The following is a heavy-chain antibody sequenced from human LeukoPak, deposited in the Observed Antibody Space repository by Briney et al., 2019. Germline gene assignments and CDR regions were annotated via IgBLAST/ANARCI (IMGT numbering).Heavy chain of an antibody. CDR3: AGYGGNSDAFDI. V-gene: IGHV4-59*01. Sequence: SETLSLTCTVSGGSISSYYWSWIRQPPGKGLEWIGYIYYSGSTNYNPSLKSRVTISVDTSKNQFSLKLSSVTAADTAVYYCAGYGGNSDAFDIWGQGTMVTVSS. J-gene: IGHJ3*02. D-gene: IGHD4-17*01. CDR2: IYYSGST. CDR1: GGSISSYY.